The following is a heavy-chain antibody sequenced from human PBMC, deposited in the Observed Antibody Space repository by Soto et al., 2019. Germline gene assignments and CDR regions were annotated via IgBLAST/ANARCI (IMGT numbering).Heavy chain of an antibody. D-gene: IGHD5-18*01. J-gene: IGHJ5*02. V-gene: IGHV4-59*08. CDR2: IYYSGST. Sequence: SETLSLTGTVSGGSISSYYWSWIRQPPGKGLEWIGYIYYSGSTNYNPSLKSRVTISVDTSKNQFSLKPSSVTAADTAVYYCARLVWSYGTWFDPWGQGTLVTVS. CDR3: ARLVWSYGTWFDP. CDR1: GGSISSYY.